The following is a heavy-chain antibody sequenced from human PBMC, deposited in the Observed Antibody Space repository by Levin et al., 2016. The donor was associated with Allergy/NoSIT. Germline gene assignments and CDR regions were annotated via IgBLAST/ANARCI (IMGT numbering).Heavy chain of an antibody. V-gene: IGHV4-59*08. CDR1: GGSISSYY. CDR3: ARHTITIFGVVNWFDP. D-gene: IGHD3-3*01. J-gene: IGHJ5*02. CDR2: IYYNGST. Sequence: SETLSLTCTVSGGSISSYYWSWIRQPPGKGLEWIGSIYYNGSTNYNPSLKSRVTMSVDTSKNQFSLKLSSVTAADTAVYYCARHTITIFGVVNWFDPWGQGTLVTVSS.